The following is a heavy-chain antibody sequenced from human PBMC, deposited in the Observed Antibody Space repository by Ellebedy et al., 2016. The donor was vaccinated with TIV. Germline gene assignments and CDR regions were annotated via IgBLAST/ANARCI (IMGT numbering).Heavy chain of an antibody. D-gene: IGHD6-19*01. CDR1: GGSFSGYY. J-gene: IGHJ4*02. Sequence: SETLSLXCAVYGGSFSGYYWSWIRQPPGKGLEWIGEINHRGSTNYNPSLKSRVTISVDTSKNQFSLKLSSVTAADTAVYYCARLSRQWLVGNWGQGTLVTVSS. CDR3: ARLSRQWLVGN. CDR2: INHRGST. V-gene: IGHV4-34*01.